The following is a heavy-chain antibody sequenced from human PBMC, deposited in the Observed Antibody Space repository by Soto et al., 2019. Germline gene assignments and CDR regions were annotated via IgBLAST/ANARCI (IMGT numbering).Heavy chain of an antibody. CDR1: GGSITNNSFS. CDR2: IYHTGGT. D-gene: IGHD2-21*02. V-gene: IGHV4-39*01. J-gene: IGHJ6*02. CDR3: ARQVATLSYYYYGLDI. Sequence: QLQLQESGPGLVKPSETLSLTCIVSGGSITNNSFSWGWIRQPPGKGLEWIGTIYHTGGTHYNPSLKSRLTMSVDTSNDQFSLTLNSLTAADTAVYYCARQVATLSYYYYGLDIWGQGTTVTVS.